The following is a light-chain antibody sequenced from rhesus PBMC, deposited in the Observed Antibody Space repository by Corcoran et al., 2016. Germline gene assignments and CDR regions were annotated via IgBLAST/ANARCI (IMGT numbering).Light chain of an antibody. J-gene: IGKJ2*01. V-gene: IGKV1-28*03. CDR3: LQHNSYPYS. Sequence: DIQMTQSPSSLSASVGDTVTITCRASQGISSYLNWFQPKQGKAPTLLIYDASSLESGVPSRFSGSGSETDVTLTISSLQPEDFAAYYCLQHNSYPYSFGQGTKVEIK. CDR2: DAS. CDR1: QGISSY.